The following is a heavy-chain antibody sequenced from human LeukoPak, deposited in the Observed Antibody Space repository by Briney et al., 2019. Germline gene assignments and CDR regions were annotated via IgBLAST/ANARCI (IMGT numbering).Heavy chain of an antibody. CDR1: GYTFTSYG. CDR3: ARDRRVWGIGAAGTPYYFDY. J-gene: IGHJ4*02. Sequence: ASVKVSCKASGYTFTSYGISWVRQAPGQGREWMGWISAYNGNTNYAQKLQGRVTMTTDTSTSTAYMELRSLRSDDTAVYYCARDRRVWGIGAAGTPYYFDYWGQGTLVTVSS. CDR2: ISAYNGNT. D-gene: IGHD6-13*01. V-gene: IGHV1-18*01.